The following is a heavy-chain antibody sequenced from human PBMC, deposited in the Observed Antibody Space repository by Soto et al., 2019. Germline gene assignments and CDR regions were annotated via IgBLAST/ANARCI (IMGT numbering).Heavy chain of an antibody. J-gene: IGHJ4*01. D-gene: IGHD6-19*01. CDR2: INAGNGNT. Sequence: QVQLVQSGAEVKKPGASVNVSCKASGFTFIKYAMHWVRQAPGQRPEWMGWINAGNGNTRYSQRWQGRVTITRDTSASTVYMDLSSLRSEHTAVYYCARDFADIAVAGIPLLAHWGQGTRVTVSS. V-gene: IGHV1-3*01. CDR1: GFTFIKYA. CDR3: ARDFADIAVAGIPLLAH.